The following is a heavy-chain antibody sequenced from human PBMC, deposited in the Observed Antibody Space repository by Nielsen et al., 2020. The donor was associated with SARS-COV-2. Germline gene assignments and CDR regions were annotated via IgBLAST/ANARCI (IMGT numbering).Heavy chain of an antibody. CDR1: GGSISSSSYY. V-gene: IGHV4-39*07. CDR2: IYYSGST. J-gene: IGHJ6*02. Sequence: SETLSLTCTVSGGSISSSSYYWGWIRQPPGKGLEWIGSIYYSGSTNYNPSLKSRVTISVDTSKNQFSLKLSSVTAADTAVYYCARVDYDSSGYYGLYYYGMDVWGQGTTVTVSS. CDR3: ARVDYDSSGYYGLYYYGMDV. D-gene: IGHD3-22*01.